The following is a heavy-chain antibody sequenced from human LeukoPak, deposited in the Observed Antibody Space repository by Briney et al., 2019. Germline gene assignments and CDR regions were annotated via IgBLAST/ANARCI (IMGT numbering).Heavy chain of an antibody. J-gene: IGHJ4*02. CDR2: ISYDGSNK. Sequence: PGGSLRLSCAASGFTFSSYGMHWVRQAPGKGLEWVAVISYDGSNKYYADSVKGRFTISRDNSKNTLYLQMNSLGAEDTAVYYCARYYDISTGPDYWGQGTLVTVSS. CDR1: GFTFSSYG. V-gene: IGHV3-30*03. CDR3: ARYYDISTGPDY. D-gene: IGHD3-9*01.